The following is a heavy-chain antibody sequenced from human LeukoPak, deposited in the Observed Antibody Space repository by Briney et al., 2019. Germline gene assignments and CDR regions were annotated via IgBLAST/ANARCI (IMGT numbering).Heavy chain of an antibody. CDR1: GYTFTSYD. V-gene: IGHV1-8*01. Sequence: GASVKVSCKASGYTFTSYDINWVRQATGQGLEWMGWMNPNSGNTGYAQKFQGRVTMTRNTSISTAYMELSSLRSEDTAVYYCARGKGATWSNFGYYSSKGRDVWGQGTTVTV. CDR2: MNPNSGNT. D-gene: IGHD3-3*02. CDR3: ARGKGATWSNFGYYSSKGRDV. J-gene: IGHJ6*02.